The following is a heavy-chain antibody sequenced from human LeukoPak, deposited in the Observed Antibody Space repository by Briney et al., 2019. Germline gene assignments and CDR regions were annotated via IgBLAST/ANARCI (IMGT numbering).Heavy chain of an antibody. J-gene: IGHJ4*02. Sequence: GGSLRLSCAASGFTFSSYAMSWVRQAPGKGLEWVPVISGSGGSTYYADSVKGRFTISRDNSKNTLYLQMNSLRAEDTAVYYCAKSRSGVFDYWGQGTLVTVSS. CDR1: GFTFSSYA. D-gene: IGHD3-10*01. CDR2: ISGSGGST. CDR3: AKSRSGVFDY. V-gene: IGHV3-23*01.